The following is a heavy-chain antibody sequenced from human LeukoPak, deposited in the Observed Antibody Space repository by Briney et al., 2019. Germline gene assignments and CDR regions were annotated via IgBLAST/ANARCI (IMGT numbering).Heavy chain of an antibody. CDR2: IYPGDSDT. CDR1: GYSFTSYW. Sequence: SGESLKISCKGSGYSFTSYWIGWVRQMPGKGLEWMGIIYPGDSDTRYSPSFQGQVTISADKSISTAYLQWSSLKASDTAMYYCARQRCCSGGSSWFDPWGQGTLVTVSS. CDR3: ARQRCCSGGSSWFDP. V-gene: IGHV5-51*01. D-gene: IGHD2-15*01. J-gene: IGHJ5*02.